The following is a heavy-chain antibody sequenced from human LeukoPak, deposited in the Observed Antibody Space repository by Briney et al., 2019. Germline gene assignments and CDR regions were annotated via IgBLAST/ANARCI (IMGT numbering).Heavy chain of an antibody. D-gene: IGHD3-16*02. Sequence: GASVKVSCTASGYTFSSYDIHWVRQATGQGLEWIGWINPNRANTGYAQQFQGRVSMTRNTSISTAYMELSSLRSDDTAMYYCARAPPRYIKTTDAHIPWGQGTLVTVSS. CDR2: INPNRANT. V-gene: IGHV1-8*01. CDR3: ARAPPRYIKTTDAHIP. J-gene: IGHJ5*02. CDR1: GYTFSSYD.